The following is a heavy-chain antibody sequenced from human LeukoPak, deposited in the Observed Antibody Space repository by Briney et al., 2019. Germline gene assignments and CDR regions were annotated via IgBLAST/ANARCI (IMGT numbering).Heavy chain of an antibody. CDR3: ARDGDGGPDAFDI. CDR2: ISSSSSTI. V-gene: IGHV3-48*01. Sequence: GGSLRLSCAASGFTFSSYSMNWVRQAPGKGLEWVSYISSSSSTIYYADSVKGRFTISRDNAKNSLYLQMNSLRAEDTAVYYCARDGDGGPDAFDIWGQGTMVTVSS. CDR1: GFTFSSYS. D-gene: IGHD3-3*01. J-gene: IGHJ3*02.